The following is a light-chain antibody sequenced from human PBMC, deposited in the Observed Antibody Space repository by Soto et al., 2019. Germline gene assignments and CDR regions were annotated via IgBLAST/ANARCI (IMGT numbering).Light chain of an antibody. CDR3: QQADSFPRT. Sequence: DIHMTQSPSSVSASVGDRVTVTCRASQSISVWLAWYQQKPGKAPKLLIYAASSLQSGVPSRFSGSGAGTDFTLTISSLQPEDFATYYCQQADSFPRTFGQGTKVEIK. V-gene: IGKV1-12*01. CDR2: AAS. J-gene: IGKJ1*01. CDR1: QSISVW.